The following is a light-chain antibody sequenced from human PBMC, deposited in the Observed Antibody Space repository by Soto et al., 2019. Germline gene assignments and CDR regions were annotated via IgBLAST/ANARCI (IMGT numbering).Light chain of an antibody. Sequence: DIQMTQSPSTLSASVGDRVTITCRASQSISYWLAWYQQKPGKAPKLLIYKASSLGGGVPSSFSGSGSGTEFTLTISTLLPDDFATYYCQQYNSYPLTFGGGTQVEIK. CDR2: KAS. V-gene: IGKV1-5*03. J-gene: IGKJ4*01. CDR3: QQYNSYPLT. CDR1: QSISYW.